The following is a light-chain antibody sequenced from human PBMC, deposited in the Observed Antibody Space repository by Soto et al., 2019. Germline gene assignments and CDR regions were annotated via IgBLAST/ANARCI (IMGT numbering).Light chain of an antibody. V-gene: IGKV3-20*01. J-gene: IGKJ1*01. CDR2: GAS. CDR1: QSISSSY. CDR3: LQYGSSPWT. Sequence: EIVLTQSPGTLSLSPGERATLSCRASQSISSSYLAWYQQKPGQAPRLLIYGASSRATGIPDRFSGSGSGTDFTLNISRLEPEDFAVYYCLQYGSSPWTFGQGTKVDIK.